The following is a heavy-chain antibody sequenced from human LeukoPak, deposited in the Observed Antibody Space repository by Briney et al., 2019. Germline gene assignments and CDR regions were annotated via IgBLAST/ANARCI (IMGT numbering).Heavy chain of an antibody. CDR2: IYTSGST. CDR1: GGSISSGSYY. CDR3: AESEESSSSTWFDP. V-gene: IGHV4-61*02. Sequence: SQTLSLTCTVSGGSISSGSYYWSWIRQPAGKGLEWIGRIYTSGSTNYNPSLKSRVTISVDTSKNQFSLKLSSVTAADTAVYYCAESEESSSSTWFDPWGQGTLVTVSS. D-gene: IGHD6-6*01. J-gene: IGHJ5*02.